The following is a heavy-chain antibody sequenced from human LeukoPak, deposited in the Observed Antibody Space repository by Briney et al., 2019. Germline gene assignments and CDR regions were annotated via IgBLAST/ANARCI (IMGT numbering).Heavy chain of an antibody. CDR2: INPNTGGT. D-gene: IGHD3-10*01. J-gene: IGHJ4*02. CDR1: GYTFSAYY. V-gene: IGHV1-2*02. Sequence: ASVKVSCKASGYTFSAYYMHWLRQAPGQGPEWMGWINPNTGGTKYAQNFQGRVTMTRDTSISTAYMELSRLRSDDTAVYYCARGPQRGYDYWGQGTLVTVSS. CDR3: ARGPQRGYDY.